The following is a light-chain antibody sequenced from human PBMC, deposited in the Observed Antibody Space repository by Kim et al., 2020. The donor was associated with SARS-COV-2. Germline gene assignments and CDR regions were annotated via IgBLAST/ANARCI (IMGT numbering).Light chain of an antibody. CDR3: SSYTNTITL. CDR2: NVN. J-gene: IGLJ3*02. V-gene: IGLV2-14*03. CDR1: SSDFGDYDY. Sequence: PGQSITTSCTGTSSDFGDYDYVSWYQQHPGKAPKLMIYNVNSWPSGVSNRFSGSKSGYTASLTISGLQAEDEADYYCSSYTNTITLFGGGTQLTVL.